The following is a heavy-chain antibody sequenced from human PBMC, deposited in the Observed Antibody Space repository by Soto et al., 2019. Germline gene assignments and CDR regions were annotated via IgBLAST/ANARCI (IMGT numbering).Heavy chain of an antibody. CDR2: ISADNGNT. CDR3: ARDGNCSSPSCYDFTYYYYGMDV. Sequence: QVQLVQSGAEVKKPWASVKVSCKASGYTFTSYGISWVRQATGQGLEWMGWISADNGNTNYAQKLQGRVTMTTDTSTSTAYMELRSLRSADTAVYYCARDGNCSSPSCYDFTYYYYGMDVWGQGTTVTVSS. D-gene: IGHD2-2*01. V-gene: IGHV1-18*04. J-gene: IGHJ6*02. CDR1: GYTFTSYG.